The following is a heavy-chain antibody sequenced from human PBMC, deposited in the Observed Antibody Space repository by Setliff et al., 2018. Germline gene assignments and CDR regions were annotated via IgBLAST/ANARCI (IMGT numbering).Heavy chain of an antibody. V-gene: IGHV3-23*01. CDR2: ISGSGGTT. CDR1: GFTFNNYA. CDR3: AKDKSRVVMQYAGWGLFDY. D-gene: IGHD7-27*01. Sequence: GGSLRLSCVVSGFTFNNYARTWVRQAPGKGLEWVSSISGSGGTTDYADSVRGRFTVSRDNSKDTVYLQLSSLRVDDTAVYYCAKDKSRVVMQYAGWGLFDYWGQGTLVTVSS. J-gene: IGHJ4*02.